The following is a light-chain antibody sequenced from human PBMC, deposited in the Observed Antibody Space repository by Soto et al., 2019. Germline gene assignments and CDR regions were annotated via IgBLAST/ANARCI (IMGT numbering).Light chain of an antibody. V-gene: IGKV3-20*01. CDR3: QQYGSSRWT. CDR1: QSVSSSY. J-gene: IGKJ1*01. CDR2: GAS. Sequence: EIVLTQSPGTLSLSPGERATLSCRASQSVSSSYLAWYQQKPGQAPWLLIYGASTRATGIPDRFSGSGSGTDFTLTISTLEPEDFAVYYCQQYGSSRWTFGQGTKVEFK.